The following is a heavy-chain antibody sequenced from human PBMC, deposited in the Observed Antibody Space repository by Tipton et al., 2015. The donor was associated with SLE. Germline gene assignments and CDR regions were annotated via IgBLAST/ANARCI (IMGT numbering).Heavy chain of an antibody. CDR1: GFTFSSYA. J-gene: IGHJ4*02. Sequence: SLRLSCAASGFTFSSYAMSWVRQAPGQGLEWVSAFSGSGGSTYYADSVKGRFTISRDNSKNTLYLQMNSLRAEDTAVYYCAKSVGEGSSWYGAYYFDYWGQGTLVTVSS. CDR3: AKSVGEGSSWYGAYYFDY. CDR2: FSGSGGST. V-gene: IGHV3-23*01. D-gene: IGHD6-13*01.